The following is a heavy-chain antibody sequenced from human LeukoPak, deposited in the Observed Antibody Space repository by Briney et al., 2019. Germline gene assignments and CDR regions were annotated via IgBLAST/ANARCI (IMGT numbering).Heavy chain of an antibody. CDR1: GASINSGDYY. CDR3: ASKYCTSTSCYETFDR. Sequence: PSQTLSLTCTASGASINSGDYYWTWLRQPPGKGLEWIGYIYFSGHTYYNPSLKSRSLMSLDTSKNQFSLEVRSVTAADTAVYYCASKYCTSTSCYETFDRWGQGTLVTVSS. V-gene: IGHV4-30-4*08. CDR2: IYFSGHT. J-gene: IGHJ4*02. D-gene: IGHD2-2*01.